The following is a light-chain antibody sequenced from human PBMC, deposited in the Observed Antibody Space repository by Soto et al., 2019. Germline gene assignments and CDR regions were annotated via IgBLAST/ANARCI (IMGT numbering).Light chain of an antibody. CDR1: QGISSS. CDR3: QQLNTYSLT. J-gene: IGKJ4*01. CDR2: RAS. V-gene: IGKV1-9*01. Sequence: DIQLTQSPSFLSASVGDRVTIPCRASQGISSSLAWYQQKPGKAPKLLIYRASTLQTGVPSRFSGCGSGTEFTLSISSLQPEYVATYSCQQLNTYSLTFGGPTQVEVK.